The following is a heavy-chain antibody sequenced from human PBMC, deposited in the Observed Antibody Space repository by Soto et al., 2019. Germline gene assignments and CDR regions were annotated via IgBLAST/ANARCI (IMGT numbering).Heavy chain of an antibody. D-gene: IGHD3-10*01. CDR2: ISSSSSYI. CDR3: ARDVAMVRGWFDP. Sequence: EVQLVESGGGLVKPGGSLRLSCAASGFTFSSYSTNWVRQAPGKGLEWVSSISSSSSYIYYADSVKGRFTISRDNAKNSLYLQMNSLRAEDTAVYYCARDVAMVRGWFDPWGQGTLVTVSS. V-gene: IGHV3-21*01. CDR1: GFTFSSYS. J-gene: IGHJ5*02.